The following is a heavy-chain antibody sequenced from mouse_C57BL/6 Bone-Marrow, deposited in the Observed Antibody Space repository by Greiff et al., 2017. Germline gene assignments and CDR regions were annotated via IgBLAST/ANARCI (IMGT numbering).Heavy chain of an antibody. CDR2: IDPSDSYT. V-gene: IGHV1-69*01. CDR1: GYTFTSYW. D-gene: IGHD1-1*01. Sequence: QVQLQQPGAELVMPGASVKLSCKASGYTFTSYWMHWVKQRPGQGLEWIGEIDPSDSYTNYNQKFKGKSTLTVDKSSSTAYMQLSSLTSEDSAVYYCARSFYHYGSSCAMDYWGQGTSVTVSS. J-gene: IGHJ4*01. CDR3: ARSFYHYGSSCAMDY.